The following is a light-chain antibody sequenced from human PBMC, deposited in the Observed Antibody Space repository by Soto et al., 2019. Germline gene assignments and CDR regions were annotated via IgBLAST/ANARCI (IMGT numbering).Light chain of an antibody. V-gene: IGKV3-15*01. J-gene: IGKJ1*01. CDR3: HQYDDWPPA. CDR2: GPS. Sequence: EIVLTQSPGTLSLSPGERATLSCRASQTISFNYLAWYQQKPGQAPRLLIYGPSTRASGIPGRFSGSGYGREFTLTINSLQSEDYGVYYCHQYDDWPPAFGQGTKVDIK. CDR1: QTISFN.